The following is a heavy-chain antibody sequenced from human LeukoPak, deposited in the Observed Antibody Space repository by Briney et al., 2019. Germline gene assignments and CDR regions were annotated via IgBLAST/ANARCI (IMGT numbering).Heavy chain of an antibody. J-gene: IGHJ4*02. CDR3: ARETPYGSGSYPFDY. CDR2: INHSGST. CDR1: GGSISSGSYY. D-gene: IGHD3-10*01. Sequence: SETLSLTCTVSGGSISSGSYYWSWIRQPAGKGLEWIGEINHSGSTNYNPSLKSRVTISVDTSKKQFSLKLSSVTAADTAVYYCARETPYGSGSYPFDYWGQGILVTVSS. V-gene: IGHV4-61*10.